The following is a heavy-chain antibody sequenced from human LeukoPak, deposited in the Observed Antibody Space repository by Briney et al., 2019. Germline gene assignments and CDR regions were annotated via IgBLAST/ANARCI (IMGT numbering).Heavy chain of an antibody. CDR2: IYYTGST. CDR1: GGSISSSSYY. D-gene: IGHD5/OR15-5a*01. J-gene: IGHJ3*02. CDR3: ARHGRGSVYDAFDI. Sequence: SETLSLTCTVSGGSISSSSYYWGWIRQPPGKGLEWIGSIYYTGSTNYNPSLKSRVTISVDTSKNQFSLKLSSVTAADTAVYYCARHGRGSVYDAFDIWGQGTMVTVSS. V-gene: IGHV4-39*01.